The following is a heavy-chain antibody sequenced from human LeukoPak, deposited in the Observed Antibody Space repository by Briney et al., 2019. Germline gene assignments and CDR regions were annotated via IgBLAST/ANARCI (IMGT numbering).Heavy chain of an antibody. CDR2: VTGPADTT. J-gene: IGHJ4*02. V-gene: IGHV3-23*01. CDR3: AKGAALDH. CDR1: GFTFNNYA. Sequence: GGSLRLSCAASGFTFNNYAMNWVRQAPGKGLEWVAAVTGPADTTYYADSVKGRFTISRDSFKDTVYLQMNRLGAEDTALYYCAKGAALDHWGQGTLVTVSS.